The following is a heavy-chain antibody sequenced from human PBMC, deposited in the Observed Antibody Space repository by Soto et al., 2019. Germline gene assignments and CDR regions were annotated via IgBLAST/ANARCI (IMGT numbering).Heavy chain of an antibody. CDR3: ARDWDSSGLFDP. V-gene: IGHV4-59*01. CDR1: GASITTYY. J-gene: IGHJ5*02. D-gene: IGHD3-10*01. CDR2: ISYSGST. Sequence: SETLSLTCSVSGASITTYYWSWIRHPPGKGLEWIGSISYSGSTKYNPSLESRVMISLDTSKNQFSLRLTSVTAADTALYYCARDWDSSGLFDPWGPGDVVTV.